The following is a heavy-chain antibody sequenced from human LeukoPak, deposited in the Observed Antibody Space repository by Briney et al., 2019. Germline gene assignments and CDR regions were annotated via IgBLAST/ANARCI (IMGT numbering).Heavy chain of an antibody. CDR2: IYYSGST. V-gene: IGHV4-59*01. CDR3: ARDVQLWYNWFDP. J-gene: IGHJ5*02. Sequence: PSETLSLTCTVSGGPISSYYWSWIRQPPGKGLEWFGYIYYSGSTNYNPSLKSRVTISVDTSKNQFSLKLSSVTAADTAVYYCARDVQLWYNWFDPWGQGTLVTVSS. CDR1: GGPISSYY. D-gene: IGHD5-18*01.